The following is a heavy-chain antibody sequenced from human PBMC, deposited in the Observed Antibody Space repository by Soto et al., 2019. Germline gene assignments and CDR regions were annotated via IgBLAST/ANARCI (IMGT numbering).Heavy chain of an antibody. CDR3: ARDSYYYVSSRDGGY. D-gene: IGHD3-10*01. CDR1: GDTFDSYT. V-gene: IGHV1-69*08. J-gene: IGHJ4*02. CDR2: IIPILGIT. Sequence: QVQLVQSGAEVRKPGSSVKVSCKASGDTFDSYTLSWVRQAPGQGLEWMGRIIPILGITNYALRFHGRVTLTTDMSTSPVYIELSGLRSADTALYFCARDSYYYVSSRDGGYWGQGTLVTISS.